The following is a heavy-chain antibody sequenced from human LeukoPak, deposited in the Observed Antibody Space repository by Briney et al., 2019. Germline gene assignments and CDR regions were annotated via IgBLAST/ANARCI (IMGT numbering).Heavy chain of an antibody. Sequence: GGSLRLFCAASGFTVSRNYMSWVRQAPGKGLEWVSVIYSGGSTYYADSVKGRFTKYRDNHKHTLYLQMNSLRAEDTAVYYCARDLDSSGGGWYGYWGQGTLVTVSS. V-gene: IGHV3-66*01. D-gene: IGHD6-19*01. J-gene: IGHJ4*02. CDR2: IYSGGST. CDR3: ARDLDSSGGGWYGY. CDR1: GFTVSRNY.